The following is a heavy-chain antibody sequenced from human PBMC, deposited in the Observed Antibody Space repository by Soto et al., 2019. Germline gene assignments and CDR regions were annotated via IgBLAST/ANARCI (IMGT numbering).Heavy chain of an antibody. CDR1: GYTFSNYG. J-gene: IGHJ6*02. CDR2: ISGYNGNT. V-gene: IGHV1-18*01. CDR3: ARDPGFGFGYSYAFAMDV. Sequence: ASVKVSCKASGYTFSNYGISWVRQGPGQGLEWMGWISGYNGNTHYEEKVQDRIKMTTDTSTSTTYLELRSLRSDYTAVYFCARDPGFGFGYSYAFAMDVWGQGTTVTVSS. D-gene: IGHD5-18*01.